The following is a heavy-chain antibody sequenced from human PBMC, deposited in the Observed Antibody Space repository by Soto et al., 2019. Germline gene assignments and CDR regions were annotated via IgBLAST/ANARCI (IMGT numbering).Heavy chain of an antibody. CDR3: ASANSCTAAPCYWTNLFYFDF. V-gene: IGHV1-2*02. CDR2: INPNTGGT. Sequence: ASVKVSCKASGYSFTGYFIHWVRQAPGQGLEWMGWINPNTGGTNYAQKFQDRATMTTDTSNSAAYMDLSRLTSDDTAVYYCASANSCTAAPCYWTNLFYFDFRGQGTLVTVSS. J-gene: IGHJ4*02. CDR1: GYSFTGYF. D-gene: IGHD2-15*01.